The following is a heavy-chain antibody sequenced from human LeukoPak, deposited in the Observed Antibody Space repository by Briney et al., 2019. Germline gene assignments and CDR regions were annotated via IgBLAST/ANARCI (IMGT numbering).Heavy chain of an antibody. J-gene: IGHJ4*02. CDR2: LSYDGKNK. CDR3: AKEGPRSDYGDYLDY. V-gene: IGHV3-30*18. D-gene: IGHD4-17*01. Sequence: GGSLRLSCAASGFTFSSYAMSWVRQAPGKGLEWVAVLSYDGKNKYYADSVKGRFTISRDNSKNTLYLQMNSLRAEDTAVYYCAKEGPRSDYGDYLDYWGQGTLVTVSS. CDR1: GFTFSSYA.